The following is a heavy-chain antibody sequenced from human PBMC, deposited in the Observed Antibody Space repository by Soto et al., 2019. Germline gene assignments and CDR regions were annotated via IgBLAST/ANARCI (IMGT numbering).Heavy chain of an antibody. CDR2: IYYSGST. CDR3: ARDTPGYSSGWYWFDP. V-gene: IGHV4-31*03. CDR1: GGSISSGGYY. J-gene: IGHJ5*02. Sequence: TLSLTCTVSGGSISSGGYYWSWIRQHPGKGLEWIGYIYYSGSTYYNPSLKSRVTISVDTSKNQFSLKLSSVTAADTAVYCCARDTPGYSSGWYWFDPWGQGTLVTVSS. D-gene: IGHD6-19*01.